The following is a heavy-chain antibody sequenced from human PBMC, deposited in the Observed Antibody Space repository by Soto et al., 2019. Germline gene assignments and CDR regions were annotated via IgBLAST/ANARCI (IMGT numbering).Heavy chain of an antibody. CDR3: ARDKRGSGYHAFDI. CDR2: IYYSGST. V-gene: IGHV4-30-4*01. J-gene: IGHJ3*02. Sequence: QVQLQESGPGLVKPSQTLSLTCTVSGGSISSGDYYWSWIRQPPGKGLEWIGYIYYSGSTYYNPSLKGGVTISVDTSKNQFSLKLSSVTAADTAVYYCARDKRGSGYHAFDIWGQGTMVTVSS. CDR1: GGSISSGDYY. D-gene: IGHD3-22*01.